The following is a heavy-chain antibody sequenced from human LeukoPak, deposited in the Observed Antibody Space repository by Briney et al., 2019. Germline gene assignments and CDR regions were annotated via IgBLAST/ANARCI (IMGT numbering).Heavy chain of an antibody. CDR2: INAGNGNT. D-gene: IGHD3-9*01. V-gene: IGHV1-3*01. CDR3: ARAYDMIDY. CDR1: GYTFTSYA. Sequence: ASVKVSCKASGYTFTSYAMHWVRQAPGQRLEWMGWINAGNGNTKYSQKFQGRIAMTRDTSTSTVYMVLSSLRSEDTAVYYCARAYDMIDYWGQGTLVTVSS. J-gene: IGHJ4*02.